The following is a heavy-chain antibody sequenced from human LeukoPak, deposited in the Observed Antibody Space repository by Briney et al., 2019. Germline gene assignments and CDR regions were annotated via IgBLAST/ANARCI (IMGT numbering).Heavy chain of an antibody. CDR2: ISYDGSSK. CDR3: ARDRYLYSSSWYWNYYYYGMDV. CDR1: GFTFSSYA. D-gene: IGHD6-13*01. Sequence: PGRSLRLSCAASGFTFSSYAMHWVRQAPGKGLERVAVISYDGSSKYYADSVKGRFTISRDNSKNTLYLQMNSLRAEDTAVYYCARDRYLYSSSWYWNYYYYGMDVWGQGTTVTVSS. V-gene: IGHV3-30*04. J-gene: IGHJ6*02.